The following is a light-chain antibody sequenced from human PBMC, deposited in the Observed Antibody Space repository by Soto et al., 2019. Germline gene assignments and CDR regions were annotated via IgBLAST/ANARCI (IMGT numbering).Light chain of an antibody. J-gene: IGKJ1*01. CDR2: GAS. Sequence: EIVLTQSPGTLSLSPGERATLSCRASQSVSSSYLAWYQQKPGQAPRLLIYGASSRATGIPDRFSGSGSGIYFTLTISRLEPEDFAVYYCQQYGSSLWTFGQGTKVEIK. V-gene: IGKV3-20*01. CDR1: QSVSSSY. CDR3: QQYGSSLWT.